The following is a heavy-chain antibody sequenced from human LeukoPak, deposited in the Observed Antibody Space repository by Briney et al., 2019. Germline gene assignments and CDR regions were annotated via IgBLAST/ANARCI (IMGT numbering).Heavy chain of an antibody. V-gene: IGHV3-53*05. CDR1: KITVSSNY. Sequence: GGSLRLSCAASKITVSSNYMNWVRQAPGKGLEWVAVIDSGGTTHYADSVKGRFTISRDNSKNTLYLQMNSLRAEDTAVYYCAKDVAAAGPDPWGQGTLVTVSS. J-gene: IGHJ5*02. CDR3: AKDVAAAGPDP. CDR2: IDSGGTT. D-gene: IGHD6-13*01.